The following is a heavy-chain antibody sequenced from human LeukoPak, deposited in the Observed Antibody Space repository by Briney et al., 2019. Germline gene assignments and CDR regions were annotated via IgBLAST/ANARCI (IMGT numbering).Heavy chain of an antibody. CDR2: IYYSGST. CDR1: GGSISSGSYY. V-gene: IGHV4-30-4*08. D-gene: IGHD3-9*01. J-gene: IGHJ4*02. CDR3: ARVRDGEYDILTEVDY. Sequence: PSETLSLTCTVSGGSISSGSYYWSWIRQPPGKGLEWIGYIYYSGSTYYNPSLKSRVTISVDTSKNQFSLKLSSVTAADAAVYYCARVRDGEYDILTEVDYWGQGTLVTVSS.